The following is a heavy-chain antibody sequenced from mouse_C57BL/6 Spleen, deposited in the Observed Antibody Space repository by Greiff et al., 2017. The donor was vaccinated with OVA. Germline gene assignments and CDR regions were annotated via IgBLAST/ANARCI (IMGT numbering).Heavy chain of an antibody. V-gene: IGHV1-80*01. D-gene: IGHD2-4*01. J-gene: IGHJ1*03. CDR2: IYPGDGDT. CDR3: ARKIYYDYAYWYFDV. CDR1: GYAFSSYW. Sequence: VQLQQSGAELVKPGASVKISCKASGYAFSSYWMNWVKQRPGKGLEWIGQIYPGDGDTNYNGKFKGKATLTADKSSSTAYMQLSSLTSEDSAVYFCARKIYYDYAYWYFDVWGTGTTVTVSS.